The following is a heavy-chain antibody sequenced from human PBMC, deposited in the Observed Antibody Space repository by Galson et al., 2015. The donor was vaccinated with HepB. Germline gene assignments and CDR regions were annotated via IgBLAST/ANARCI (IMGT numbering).Heavy chain of an antibody. V-gene: IGHV1-3*01. CDR1: GYTFTSYA. Sequence: SVKVSCKASGYTFTSYAMHWVRQAPGQRLEWMGWINAGNGNTKYSQKFQGRVTITRDTSASTAYMELSSLRSEDTAVYYCARASSSWTHDAFDIWGQGTMVTVSS. CDR2: INAGNGNT. J-gene: IGHJ3*02. CDR3: ARASSSWTHDAFDI. D-gene: IGHD6-13*01.